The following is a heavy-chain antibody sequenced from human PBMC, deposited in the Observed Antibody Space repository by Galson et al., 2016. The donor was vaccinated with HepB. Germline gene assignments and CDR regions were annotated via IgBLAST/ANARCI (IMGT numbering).Heavy chain of an antibody. V-gene: IGHV3-23*01. J-gene: IGHJ4*02. D-gene: IGHD6-25*01. CDR1: GFTFSSYA. CDR3: AKVPHHSTGWPREIDY. CDR2: LTGSGGGT. Sequence: SLRLSCAASGFTFSSYAMNWVRQAPGKGLEWVATLTGSGGGTYYADSVKGRFTISRDNSKNTLYLEMISLRAGDTAVYYCAKVPHHSTGWPREIDYWGQGTLVIGSS.